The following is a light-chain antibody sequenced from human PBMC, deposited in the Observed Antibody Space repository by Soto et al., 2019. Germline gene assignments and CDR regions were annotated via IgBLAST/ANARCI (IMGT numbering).Light chain of an antibody. CDR3: SSHAGSYNPFV. V-gene: IGLV2-8*01. CDR2: DVN. CDR1: SSDVGGYSF. Sequence: QSVLTQSPSASGSPGQSVTISCTGTSSDVGGYSFVSWYQQHPGKAPKVLIYDVNKRPSGVPDRFSGSKSGNTASLTVSGLQADDEADYYCSSHAGSYNPFVFGPGTKVTVL. J-gene: IGLJ1*01.